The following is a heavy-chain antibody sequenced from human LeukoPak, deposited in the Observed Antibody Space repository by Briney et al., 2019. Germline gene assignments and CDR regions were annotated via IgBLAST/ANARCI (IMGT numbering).Heavy chain of an antibody. Sequence: GGSLRLSCAASGFTFDDYGMSWVRQAPGKGLEWVSGINWNGGSTGYADSVKGRFTISRDNAKNSLYLQMNSLRAEDTALYHCARDPGYCSGGSRQPLGRGMDVWGQGTTVTVSS. V-gene: IGHV3-20*01. CDR3: ARDPGYCSGGSRQPLGRGMDV. J-gene: IGHJ6*02. CDR1: GFTFDDYG. CDR2: INWNGGST. D-gene: IGHD2-15*01.